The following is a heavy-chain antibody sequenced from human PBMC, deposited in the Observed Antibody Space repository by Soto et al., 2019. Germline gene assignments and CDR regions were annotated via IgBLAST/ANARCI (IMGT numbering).Heavy chain of an antibody. Sequence: QVQLVESGGGVVQPGRSLRLSCEASGFTFRNNGMHWVRQVPGKGLEWVAVISYDGNNKYYADSVKGRFTISRDISKNTVYLQMNNLRSEDTAMYYCAKGGSGNYLTYYYYYGMDVWGLGTTVIVSS. V-gene: IGHV3-30*18. CDR1: GFTFRNNG. CDR3: AKGGSGNYLTYYYYYGMDV. J-gene: IGHJ6*02. CDR2: ISYDGNNK. D-gene: IGHD3-22*01.